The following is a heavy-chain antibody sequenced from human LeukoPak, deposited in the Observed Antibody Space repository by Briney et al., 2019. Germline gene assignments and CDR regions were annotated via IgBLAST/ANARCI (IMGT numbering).Heavy chain of an antibody. J-gene: IGHJ4*02. D-gene: IGHD4/OR15-4a*01. CDR1: GFTFSTYE. CDR2: ISSSGSTT. CDR3: ARRAGAYSHPYDY. Sequence: GGSLRPSCAASGFTFSTYEMTWVRQSPGKGLEWVSYISSSGSTTYYADSVKGRFTISRDNSKNTLYLQMNSLRADDTAVYYCARRAGAYSHPYDYWGQGTLVTVSS. V-gene: IGHV3-48*03.